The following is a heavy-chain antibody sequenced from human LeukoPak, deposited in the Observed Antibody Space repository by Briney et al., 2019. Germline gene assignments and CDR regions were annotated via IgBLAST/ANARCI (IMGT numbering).Heavy chain of an antibody. CDR3: ARDGLAAATFHWCFDV. J-gene: IGHJ2*01. D-gene: IGHD6-25*01. Sequence: PGGSLRLSCAASGFTFSSYSMNWVRQAPGKGLEWVSSISTSSSYIYYADSVKGRFTISRDNARNSLYLQMNSLRAEDTAVYYCARDGLAAATFHWCFDVWGRGTLVTVSS. CDR1: GFTFSSYS. CDR2: ISTSSSYI. V-gene: IGHV3-21*01.